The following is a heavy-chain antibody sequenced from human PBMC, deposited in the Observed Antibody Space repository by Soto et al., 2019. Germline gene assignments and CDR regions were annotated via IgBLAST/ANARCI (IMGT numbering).Heavy chain of an antibody. CDR1: VDSASTDHW. V-gene: IGHV4-4*02. CDR3: ARRVYYDMSGSKDDFDI. Sequence: PSETRSLTSAVYVDSASTDHWWGWVRQPPGNGLEWVGQIYHAGTTNYSPSLKSRVTISVDNSKNQFSLKLSSVTAADTAVYFCARRVYYDMSGSKDDFDIWGEGTTVT. J-gene: IGHJ3*02. CDR2: IYHAGTT. D-gene: IGHD3-22*01.